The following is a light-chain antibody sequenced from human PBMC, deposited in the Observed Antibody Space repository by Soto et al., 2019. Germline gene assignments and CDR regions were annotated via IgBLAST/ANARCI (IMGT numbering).Light chain of an antibody. CDR1: SSDVGGHNY. CDR2: DVN. V-gene: IGLV2-8*01. J-gene: IGLJ2*01. CDR3: NSYAGTKNLV. Sequence: QSALTQPPSASGSPGQSVTISCTGTSSDVGGHNYVSWYQQHPGKAPKLIIYDVNKRPSGVPDRFSGSKSGNTASLTVYGLQAEDEADYYCNSYAGTKNLVFGGGTKLTVL.